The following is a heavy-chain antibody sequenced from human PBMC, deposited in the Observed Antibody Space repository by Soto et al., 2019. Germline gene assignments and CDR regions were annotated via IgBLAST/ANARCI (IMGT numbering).Heavy chain of an antibody. CDR1: GGSISSGGYY. V-gene: IGHV4-31*03. CDR2: IYYSGST. J-gene: IGHJ5*02. Sequence: QVQLQESGPGLVKPSQTLSLTCTVSGGSISSGGYYWSWIRQHPGKGLEWIGYIYYSGSTYYNPSLKSRVTISVDTSKNQFSLKLSSVTAADTAVYYCAREERRGIWFGEPLVGAWFDPWGQGTLVTVSS. CDR3: AREERRGIWFGEPLVGAWFDP. D-gene: IGHD3-10*01.